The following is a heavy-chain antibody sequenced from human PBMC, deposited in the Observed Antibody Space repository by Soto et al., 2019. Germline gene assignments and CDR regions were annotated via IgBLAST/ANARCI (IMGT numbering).Heavy chain of an antibody. CDR1: GFPFDPYV. V-gene: IGHV3-30-3*01. J-gene: IGHJ6*02. D-gene: IGHD6-13*01. Sequence: GGSLRLSCVASGFPFDPYVMAWVRQAPGKGLEWVAVISYDGSNKYYADSVKGRFTISRDNSKNTLYLQMNSLRAEDTAVYYCARDRQYSSRTNYYYYYGMDVWGQGTTVTVSS. CDR2: ISYDGSNK. CDR3: ARDRQYSSRTNYYYYYGMDV.